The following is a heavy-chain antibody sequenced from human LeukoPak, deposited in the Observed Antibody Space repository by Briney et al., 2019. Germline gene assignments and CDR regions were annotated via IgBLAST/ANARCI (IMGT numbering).Heavy chain of an antibody. Sequence: ASVKVSCKASGDTFTDQYIHWVRQAPGQGLEWMGWIDPKSGGTKFAQKFQGRVTMTTDTSTSTAYMELRSLRSDDTAVYYCARAPFVVITPSFDYWGQGTLVTVSS. D-gene: IGHD3-22*01. CDR3: ARAPFVVITPSFDY. V-gene: IGHV1-2*02. CDR2: IDPKSGGT. CDR1: GDTFTDQY. J-gene: IGHJ4*02.